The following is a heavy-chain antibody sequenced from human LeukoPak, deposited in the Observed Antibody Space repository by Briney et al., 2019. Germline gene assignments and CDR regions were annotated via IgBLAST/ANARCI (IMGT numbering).Heavy chain of an antibody. D-gene: IGHD1-26*01. V-gene: IGHV3-53*01. Sequence: GGSLRLSCAASGFTVSSNYMSWVRQAPGKGLEWVSVIYSGGSTYYADSVKGRFTISRDNSKNTLYLQMNSLRAEDTAVYYCARDQEGATEPDGFDIWGQGTMVTVSS. CDR1: GFTVSSNY. J-gene: IGHJ3*02. CDR2: IYSGGST. CDR3: ARDQEGATEPDGFDI.